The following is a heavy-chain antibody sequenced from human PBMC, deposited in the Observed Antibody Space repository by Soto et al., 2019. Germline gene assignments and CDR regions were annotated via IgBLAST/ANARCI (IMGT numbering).Heavy chain of an antibody. CDR1: GASINNNNNF. CDR2: IYYSGST. J-gene: IGHJ4*02. V-gene: IGHV4-39*01. CDR3: ARAPYSGYDWSYFDY. Sequence: SETLSLTCTVSGASINNNNNFWAWIRQPPGKGLEWIGSIYYSGSTYYNPSLKSRVTISVDTSKNQFSLKLSSVTAADTAVYYCARAPYSGYDWSYFDYWGQGTLVTVSS. D-gene: IGHD5-12*01.